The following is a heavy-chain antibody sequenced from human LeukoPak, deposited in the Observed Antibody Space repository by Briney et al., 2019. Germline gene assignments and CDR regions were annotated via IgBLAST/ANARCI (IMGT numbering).Heavy chain of an antibody. CDR3: ARQSGGSYRWFDP. CDR2: INHSGST. D-gene: IGHD1-26*01. CDR1: GGSFRGYY. V-gene: IGHV4-34*01. Sequence: PSETLSLTCAVYGGSFRGYYWSWIRQPPGKGLEWIGEINHSGSTTYNPSLKSRVTISVDTSKNQFSLKLNSVTAADTAVYYCARQSGGSYRWFDPWGQGTLVTVSS. J-gene: IGHJ5*02.